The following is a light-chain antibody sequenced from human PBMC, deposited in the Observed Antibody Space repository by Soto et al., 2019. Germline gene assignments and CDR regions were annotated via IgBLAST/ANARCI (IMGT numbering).Light chain of an antibody. V-gene: IGKV1-5*03. J-gene: IGKJ1*01. CDR1: HYVSSS. CDR2: KTS. CDR3: QQYNTHPWT. Sequence: DIQMTQSPSTLSAFVGERVTITCRASHYVSSSLAWYQQKPGKAPKLMIYKTSILESGVPSRFSGSASGTEFTLSISSLQPDDFATYWCQQYNTHPWTFGQGTKVEIK.